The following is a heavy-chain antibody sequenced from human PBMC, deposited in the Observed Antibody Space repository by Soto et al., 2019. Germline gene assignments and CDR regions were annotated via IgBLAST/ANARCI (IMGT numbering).Heavy chain of an antibody. CDR2: ISSSSSTI. V-gene: IGHV3-48*02. D-gene: IGHD3-22*01. CDR1: GFTFSSYS. CDR3: ARVFRSWWDYYDSSVYYYAFAY. J-gene: IGHJ4*02. Sequence: PGGSLRLSCAASGFTFSSYSMNWVRQAPGKGLEWVSYISSSSSTIYYADSVKGRFAISRDNAKNSLYLQMNSLRDEDTAVYYCARVFRSWWDYYDSSVYYYAFAYGGQGTLVTVSS.